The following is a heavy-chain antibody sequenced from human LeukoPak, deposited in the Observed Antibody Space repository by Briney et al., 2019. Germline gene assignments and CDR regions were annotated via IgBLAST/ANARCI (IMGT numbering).Heavy chain of an antibody. D-gene: IGHD3-3*01. CDR1: GFTFDDYA. CDR3: ASRPQTILERGDY. V-gene: IGHV3-9*01. CDR2: ISWNSGSI. Sequence: GGSLRLSCAASGFTFDDYAMHWVRRAPGKGLEWVSGISWNSGSIGYADSVKGRFTISRDNAKNSLYLQMNSLRAEDTALYYCASRPQTILERGDYWGQGTLVTVSS. J-gene: IGHJ4*02.